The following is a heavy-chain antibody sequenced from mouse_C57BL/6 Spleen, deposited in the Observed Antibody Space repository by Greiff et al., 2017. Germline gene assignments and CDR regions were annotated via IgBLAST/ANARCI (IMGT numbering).Heavy chain of an antibody. V-gene: IGHV1-55*01. J-gene: IGHJ2*01. Sequence: QVQLQQPGAELVKPGASVKMSCKASGYTFTSYWITWVKQRPGQGLEWIGDIYPGSGSTNYNEKFKSKATLTVDTSASTAYMQLSSLTSEDSAVYYCAGRGWETRYFDYWGQGTTLTVSS. CDR3: AGRGWETRYFDY. D-gene: IGHD3-3*01. CDR2: IYPGSGST. CDR1: GYTFTSYW.